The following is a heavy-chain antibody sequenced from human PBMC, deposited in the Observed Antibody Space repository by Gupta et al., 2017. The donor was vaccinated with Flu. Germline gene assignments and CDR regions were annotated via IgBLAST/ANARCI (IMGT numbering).Heavy chain of an antibody. D-gene: IGHD1-1*01. CDR2: IYGGGTT. Sequence: LRHAPGKGLEWLSVIYGGGTTQYAESVRGRCTISRDDSKNTVDLHMYSLRAEDTAVYYCTRDAGTRKRGFDAWGQGTLVTVSS. J-gene: IGHJ5*02. CDR3: TRDAGTRKRGFDA. V-gene: IGHV3-53*01.